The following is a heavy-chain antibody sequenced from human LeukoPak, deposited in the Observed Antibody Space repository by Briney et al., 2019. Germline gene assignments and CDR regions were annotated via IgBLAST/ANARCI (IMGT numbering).Heavy chain of an antibody. D-gene: IGHD1-26*01. Sequence: PSETLSLTCTVSGGSISNYYWSWMRQPAGKGLEWIARIYTPGSANYNTSLKSRVTISVDTSKNQFSLKLSSVTAADTAVYYCARVSIVGDYYYYYMDVWGKGTTVTVSS. CDR3: ARVSIVGDYYYYYMDV. J-gene: IGHJ6*03. V-gene: IGHV4-4*07. CDR1: GGSISNYY. CDR2: IYTPGSA.